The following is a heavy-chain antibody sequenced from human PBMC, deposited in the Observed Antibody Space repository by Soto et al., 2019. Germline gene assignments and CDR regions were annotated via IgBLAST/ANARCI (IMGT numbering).Heavy chain of an antibody. CDR1: GFTFSSYE. J-gene: IGHJ3*02. V-gene: IGHV3-48*03. CDR3: ARAVEGAFDI. Sequence: GGSLRLSCAASGFTFSSYEMNWVRQAPGKGLEWVSYISSSGSTIYYADSVKGRFTISRDNAKNSLYLQMNSLRAEDTAVYYCARAVEGAFDIWGQGTMVTVPS. D-gene: IGHD2-15*01. CDR2: ISSSGSTI.